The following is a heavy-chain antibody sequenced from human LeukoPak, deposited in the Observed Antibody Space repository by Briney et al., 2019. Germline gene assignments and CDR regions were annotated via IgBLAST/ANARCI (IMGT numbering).Heavy chain of an antibody. CDR1: GFTFSSYE. CDR2: ISSSGSTI. Sequence: GSLRLSCAASGFTFSSYEMNWVRQAPGKGLEWVSYISSSGSTIYYVDSVKGRFTISRDNAKNSLYLQMNSLRAEDTAVYYCARSIVVVVAATRISWFDPWGQGTLVTVSS. V-gene: IGHV3-48*03. J-gene: IGHJ5*02. D-gene: IGHD2-15*01. CDR3: ARSIVVVVAATRISWFDP.